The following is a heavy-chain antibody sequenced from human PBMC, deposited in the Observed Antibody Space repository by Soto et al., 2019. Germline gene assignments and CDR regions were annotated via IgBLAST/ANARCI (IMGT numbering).Heavy chain of an antibody. J-gene: IGHJ4*02. D-gene: IGHD3-22*01. Sequence: GGSLRLSCAASGFTFSSYAMSWVRQAPGKGLEWVSAISGSGGSTYYADSVKGRFTISRDNSKNTLYLQMTNMDPVDTATYYCTRTMIRGANRHEAPDYWGQGTLVTVSS. V-gene: IGHV3-23*01. CDR2: ISGSGGST. CDR3: TRTMIRGANRHEAPDY. CDR1: GFTFSSYA.